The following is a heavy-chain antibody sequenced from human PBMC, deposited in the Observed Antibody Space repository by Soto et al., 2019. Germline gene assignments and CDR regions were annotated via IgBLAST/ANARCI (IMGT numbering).Heavy chain of an antibody. D-gene: IGHD1-26*01. J-gene: IGHJ6*02. CDR3: ARMGGRDDYYYYYGMDV. CDR2: INSPSSYI. CDR1: GFTFSTYN. V-gene: IGHV3-21*01. Sequence: EVQLVESGGGLVKPGGSLTLSCTASGFTFSTYNMNWVRQAPGKGLEWVSSINSPSSYIYYADSVKGRFTISRDNAKHSLFLKMSSLRAEDSAVYYCARMGGRDDYYYYYGMDVWGQGTAVTVSS.